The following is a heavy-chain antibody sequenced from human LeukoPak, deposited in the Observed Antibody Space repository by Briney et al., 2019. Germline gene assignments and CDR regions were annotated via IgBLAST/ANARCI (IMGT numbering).Heavy chain of an antibody. V-gene: IGHV3-48*04. CDR2: ITTSGNTI. D-gene: IGHD6-19*01. Sequence: GGSLRLSCAASGFTFSSYSMNWVRQAPGKGLEWVSCITTSGNTIYYADSVKGRLTSSRDNAKNSLYLQMNSLRAEDTAVYYCAKDLAVAGFYYFDYWGQGTLVTVSS. CDR1: GFTFSSYS. J-gene: IGHJ4*02. CDR3: AKDLAVAGFYYFDY.